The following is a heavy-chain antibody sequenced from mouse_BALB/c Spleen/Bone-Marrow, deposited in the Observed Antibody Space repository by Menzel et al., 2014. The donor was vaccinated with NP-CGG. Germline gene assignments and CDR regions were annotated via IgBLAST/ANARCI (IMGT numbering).Heavy chain of an antibody. V-gene: IGHV1-80*01. D-gene: IGHD1-1*01. CDR3: HYFGSDYYVMDY. Sequence: VHLVESGAEMVRPGSSVKISCKASGYAFSNNWMNWMKQRPGQGLEWIGQIYPGDGDTNYNGKFKGKATLTADKSSSRAYMQLSSLTSEDSAVYFCHYFGSDYYVMDYWGQGTSVTVSS. J-gene: IGHJ4*01. CDR1: GYAFSNNW. CDR2: IYPGDGDT.